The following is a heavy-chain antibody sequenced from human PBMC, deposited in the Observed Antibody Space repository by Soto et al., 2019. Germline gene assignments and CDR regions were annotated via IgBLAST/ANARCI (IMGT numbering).Heavy chain of an antibody. CDR2: ISYGGST. D-gene: IGHD5-18*01. Sequence: PSETLSLTCAVHGGSFSGYYWDWIRQHPGKGLGWIGCISYGGSTSYNPSLKILVTISVDTSKNQFSLKLTSVTAADTAVYYCSRGILVWGQGALVTVSS. V-gene: IGHV4-31*01. CDR1: GGSFSGYY. J-gene: IGHJ4*02. CDR3: SRGILV.